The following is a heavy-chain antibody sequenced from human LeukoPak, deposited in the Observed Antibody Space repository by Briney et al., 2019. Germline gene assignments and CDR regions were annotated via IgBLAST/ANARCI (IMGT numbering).Heavy chain of an antibody. V-gene: IGHV4-34*01. CDR3: ARLYCSGGSCYPFDY. J-gene: IGHJ4*02. D-gene: IGHD2-15*01. CDR2: INHSGST. CDR1: GGSFSGYY. Sequence: SETLSLTXAVYGGSFSGYYWSWIRQPPGKGLEWIGEINHSGSTNYDPPLKSRVTISVDTSKNQFSLKLSSVTAADTAVYYCARLYCSGGSCYPFDYWGQGTLVTVSS.